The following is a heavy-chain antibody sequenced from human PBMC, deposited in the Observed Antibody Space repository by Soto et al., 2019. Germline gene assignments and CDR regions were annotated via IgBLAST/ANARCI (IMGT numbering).Heavy chain of an antibody. CDR1: GGSISSGGYY. CDR2: IYYSGSF. D-gene: IGHD2-8*01. V-gene: IGHV4-31*03. CDR3: ARGARPSCTDDVCYSFDY. J-gene: IGHJ4*02. Sequence: NPSETLSLTCTVSGGSISSGGYYWSWIRQHPGKGLEWIGYIYYSGSFYYNPSLQSRITISLDTSENQFSLKLSSATAADTAVYYCARGARPSCTDDVCYSFDYWGQGTLVTVSS.